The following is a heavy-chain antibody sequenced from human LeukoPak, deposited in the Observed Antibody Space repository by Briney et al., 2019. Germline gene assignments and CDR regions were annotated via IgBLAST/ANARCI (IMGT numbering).Heavy chain of an antibody. CDR3: AREILAPGKTLDC. J-gene: IGHJ4*02. CDR2: INHSGST. V-gene: IGHV4-34*01. Sequence: SETLSLTCAVYGGSFSGYYWSWIRQPPGKGLEWIGEINHSGSTNYNPSLKSRVTISVDTSKNQFSLKLSSVTAADTAVYYCAREILAPGKTLDCWGQGALVTVSS. CDR1: GGSFSGYY.